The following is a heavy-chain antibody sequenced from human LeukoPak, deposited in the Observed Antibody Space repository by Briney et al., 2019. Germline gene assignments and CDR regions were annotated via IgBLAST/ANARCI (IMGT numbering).Heavy chain of an antibody. CDR1: GYSFTSYW. J-gene: IGHJ5*02. Sequence: GESLRISCKGPGYSFTSYWISWVRPMPGKGLEWMGRIDPSDSYTNYSPSFQGHVTISADKSISTAYLQWSSLKASDTAMYYCARQVTMVRGVIGFDPWGQGTLVTVSS. D-gene: IGHD3-10*01. CDR2: IDPSDSYT. CDR3: ARQVTMVRGVIGFDP. V-gene: IGHV5-10-1*01.